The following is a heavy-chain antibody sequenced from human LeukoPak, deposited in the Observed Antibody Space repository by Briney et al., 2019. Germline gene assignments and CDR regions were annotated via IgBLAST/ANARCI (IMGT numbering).Heavy chain of an antibody. CDR1: GGSISSGGYY. V-gene: IGHV4-31*03. CDR2: IYYSGST. CDR3: ARDGSGSYHDY. J-gene: IGHJ4*02. D-gene: IGHD3-10*01. Sequence: PSETLSLTCTVSGGSISSGGYYWSWIRQHPGKGLEWIGYIYYSGSTYYNPSLKSRVTISVDTSKNQFSLKLSSVTAADTAVYYCARDGSGSYHDYWGQGTLVTVSS.